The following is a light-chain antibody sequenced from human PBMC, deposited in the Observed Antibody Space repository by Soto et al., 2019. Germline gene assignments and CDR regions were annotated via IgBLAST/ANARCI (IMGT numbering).Light chain of an antibody. CDR1: QSVSID. Sequence: ETVMTQSPATLSVSPGERVTLSCRASQSVSIDLAWYQQQPGQAPRVLIYGASNRASGIPARFSGSGSGTDFTLTISSLEPEDFAVYYCQQRSIWPRSFGGGTRVEIK. J-gene: IGKJ4*01. CDR3: QQRSIWPRS. V-gene: IGKV3-11*01. CDR2: GAS.